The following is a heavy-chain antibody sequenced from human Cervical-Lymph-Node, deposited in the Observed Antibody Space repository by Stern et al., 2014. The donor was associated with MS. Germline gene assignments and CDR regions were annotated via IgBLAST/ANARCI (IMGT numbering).Heavy chain of an antibody. J-gene: IGHJ6*02. CDR2: ITSTGYR. Sequence: VQLVQSGGGLVKPGGSLRLSCAASGFTFSSYNMNWVRQAPGKGLEWVSSITSTGYRYNADSLKGRFTISRDNAKNSLYLHMNSLRAEDTAVYYCARDDLRSYYGMDFWGQGTTVTVSS. V-gene: IGHV3-21*01. CDR1: GFTFSSYN. CDR3: ARDDLRSYYGMDF.